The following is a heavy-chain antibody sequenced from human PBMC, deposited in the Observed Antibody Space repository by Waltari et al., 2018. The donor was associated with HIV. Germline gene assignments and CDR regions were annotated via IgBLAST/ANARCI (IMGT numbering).Heavy chain of an antibody. D-gene: IGHD3-22*01. Sequence: DSVKGRFTISRNNAKNSLYLQMNSLRDEDTAVYYCAREAHYYDSNGYYGKCFDSWGQGTLVTVSS. CDR3: AREAHYYDSNGYYGKCFDS. V-gene: IGHV3-11*06. J-gene: IGHJ4*02.